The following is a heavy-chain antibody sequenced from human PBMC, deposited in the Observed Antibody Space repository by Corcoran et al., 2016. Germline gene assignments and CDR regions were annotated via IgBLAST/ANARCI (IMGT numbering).Heavy chain of an antibody. J-gene: IGHJ6*02. CDR3: AGGSVGGSGRYSYYGMDV. D-gene: IGHD3-10*01. CDR1: GGSIRRYY. CDR2: IYYSGST. Sequence: QVQLQESGPGLVKSSEPLSLTCSVSGGSIRRYYWGWVRLPPGKGLERIWYIYYSGSTNYNPSIKSRVTISVETSKNQFSLKLSSVTAAATAGYYCAGGSVGGSGRYSYYGMDVRGQGSTVTVSS. V-gene: IGHV4-59*01.